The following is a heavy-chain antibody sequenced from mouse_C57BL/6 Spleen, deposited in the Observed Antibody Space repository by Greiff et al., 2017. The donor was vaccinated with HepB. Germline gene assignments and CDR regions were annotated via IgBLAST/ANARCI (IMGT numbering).Heavy chain of an antibody. Sequence: VQLQQSGAELVKPGASVKLSCTASGFNIKDYYMHWVKQRTEQGLEWIGRIDPEDGDTKYAPKFQGKAPITADTSSNTAYLQLSRLTSEDTAFYYCARSRATVVAYYYAMDYWGQGTSVTVSS. D-gene: IGHD1-1*01. J-gene: IGHJ4*01. CDR3: ARSRATVVAYYYAMDY. CDR2: IDPEDGDT. CDR1: GFNIKDYY. V-gene: IGHV14-2*01.